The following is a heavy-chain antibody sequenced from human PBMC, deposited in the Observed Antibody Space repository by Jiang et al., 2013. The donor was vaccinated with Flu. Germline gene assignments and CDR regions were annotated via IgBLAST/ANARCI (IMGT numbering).Heavy chain of an antibody. Sequence: GAEVKSPGSLGRSPVRVLDTALPDIGSPGCARCPGKAWSGWGSSILVTLKPHTAPSFQGQVTFSADKSINTAYLHWSSLKASDTAMYFCARQSVTGWYILDYWGQGTLVTVSS. V-gene: IGHV5-51*01. CDR2: SILVTLKP. J-gene: IGHJ4*02. CDR1: DTALPDIG. D-gene: IGHD6-19*01. CDR3: ARQSVTGWYILDY.